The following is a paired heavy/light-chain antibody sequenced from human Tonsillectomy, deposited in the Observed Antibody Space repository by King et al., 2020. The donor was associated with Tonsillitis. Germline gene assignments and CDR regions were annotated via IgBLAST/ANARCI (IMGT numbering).Light chain of an antibody. Sequence: QSVLTQPPSVSGAPGQGVTISCTGSSSNIGAGFDVHWYQHLPGTAPKLLIYGSSNRPSGVPDRFSGSRSGTSASLTITGLQAADEADYYCQSYDRSLSGPVFGGGTKVTVL. CDR1: SSNIGAGFD. CDR2: GSS. V-gene: IGLV1-40*01. CDR3: QSYDRSLSGPV. J-gene: IGLJ3*02.
Heavy chain of an antibody. J-gene: IGHJ5*02. CDR2: ISGGGNSV. CDR3: ARRGVRLIGGGDWFDT. V-gene: IGHV3-11*01. Sequence: QVQLVESGGGLVKPGGSLRLSCAASGFTFSGYYMSWIRQAPGKGLEWVSSISGGGNSVTFGDSVKGRFSNSRDNAKNVLYLQMNSLRGEDTAVYYCARRGVRLIGGGDWFDTWGQGTLVTVSS. D-gene: IGHD2-8*02. CDR1: GFTFSGYY.